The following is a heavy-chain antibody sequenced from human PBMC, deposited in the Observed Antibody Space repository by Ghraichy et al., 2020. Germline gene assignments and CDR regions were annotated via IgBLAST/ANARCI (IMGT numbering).Heavy chain of an antibody. D-gene: IGHD4-17*01. CDR1: GFTFSSYS. CDR2: ISSSSSYI. J-gene: IGHJ3*02. Sequence: GGSLRLSCAASGFTFSSYSMNWVRQAPGKGLEWVSSISSSSSYIYYADSVKGRFTISRDNAKNSLYLQMNSLRAEDTAVYYCARDLGLTVTQEAGAFDIWGQGTMVTVSS. CDR3: ARDLGLTVTQEAGAFDI. V-gene: IGHV3-21*01.